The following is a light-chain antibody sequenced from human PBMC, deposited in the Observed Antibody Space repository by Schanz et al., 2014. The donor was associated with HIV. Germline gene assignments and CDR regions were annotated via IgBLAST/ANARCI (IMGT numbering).Light chain of an antibody. CDR1: SSDVGVYNY. CDR3: SSYTTSSTLV. CDR2: DVN. Sequence: QSALTQPASVSGSPGQSITISCTGTSSDVGVYNYVSWYQHHPGKAPKLMIYDVNNRPSGASNRFSGSKSGNTASLTISGLQAEDEADYYCSSYTTSSTLVFGGGTKLTVL. J-gene: IGLJ2*01. V-gene: IGLV2-14*03.